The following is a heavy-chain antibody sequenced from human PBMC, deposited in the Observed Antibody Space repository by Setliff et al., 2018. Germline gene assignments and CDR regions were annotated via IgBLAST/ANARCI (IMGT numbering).Heavy chain of an antibody. CDR3: ARGRIAVAGNYYYYYMDV. Sequence: SETLSLTCTVSVGSISSHYWSWIRQPPGKGLEWIGYIYYSGSTYYNPSLESRVTISLDTSKNQFSLKLSSVTAADTAVYYCARGRIAVAGNYYYYYMDVWGKGTTVTVSS. CDR1: VGSISSHY. D-gene: IGHD6-19*01. V-gene: IGHV4-59*11. J-gene: IGHJ6*03. CDR2: IYYSGST.